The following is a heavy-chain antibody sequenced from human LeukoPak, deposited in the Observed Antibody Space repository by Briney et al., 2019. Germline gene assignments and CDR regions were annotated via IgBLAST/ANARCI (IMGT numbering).Heavy chain of an antibody. CDR3: ARDQGVGGTLGLYDY. CDR1: GFTFSSYG. J-gene: IGHJ4*02. Sequence: GGSLRLSCAASGFTFSSYGMHWVRQAPGKGLEWVAFIRYDVSNKYYADSVKGRFTISRDNSKNTLDLQMNSLRYEDTALYFCARDQGVGGTLGLYDYWGQGALVIVSS. D-gene: IGHD1-26*01. V-gene: IGHV3-30*02. CDR2: IRYDVSNK.